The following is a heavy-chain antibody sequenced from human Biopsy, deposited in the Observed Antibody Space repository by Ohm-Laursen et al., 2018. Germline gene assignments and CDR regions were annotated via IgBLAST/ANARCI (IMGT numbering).Heavy chain of an antibody. CDR2: INPNNGGT. D-gene: IGHD5-18*01. CDR1: GYNFNAYY. V-gene: IGHV1-2*02. J-gene: IGHJ3*01. Sequence: SVKVSCKASGYNFNAYYMQWVRQAPGQGLEWMGWINPNNGGTNYAHKFQGRVTMTRDTSISTAYTHLSGLTSDDTAVYYCARLAYSEYRRDPLDVWGQGTMVTVSS. CDR3: ARLAYSEYRRDPLDV.